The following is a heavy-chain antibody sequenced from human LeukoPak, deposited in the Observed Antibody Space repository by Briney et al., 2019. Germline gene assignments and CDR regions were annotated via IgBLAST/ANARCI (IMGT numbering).Heavy chain of an antibody. CDR3: AREKKAARPYYYGMDV. J-gene: IGHJ6*02. D-gene: IGHD6-13*01. CDR2: ISAYNGNT. Sequence: ASVKVSCKASGYTFTSYGISWVRQAPGQGLEWMGWISAYNGNTNYAQKLQGRVTMTTDTSTSTAYMELRSLRSDDTAVYYCAREKKAARPYYYGMDVWGQGTTVTVSS. V-gene: IGHV1-18*01. CDR1: GYTFTSYG.